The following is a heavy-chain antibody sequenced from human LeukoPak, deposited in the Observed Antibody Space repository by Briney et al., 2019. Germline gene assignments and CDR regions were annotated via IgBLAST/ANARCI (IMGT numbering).Heavy chain of an antibody. Sequence: SETLSLTCTVSGGSISSGDYYWSWIRQPPGKGLEWIGYIYYSGSTYYNPSLKSRVTISVDTSKNQFSLKLSSVTAADTAVYYCARDPRYATDYYYYGMDVWGQGTTVTVSS. CDR2: IYYSGST. CDR3: ARDPRYATDYYYYGMDV. J-gene: IGHJ6*02. D-gene: IGHD2-8*01. CDR1: GGSISSGDYY. V-gene: IGHV4-30-4*01.